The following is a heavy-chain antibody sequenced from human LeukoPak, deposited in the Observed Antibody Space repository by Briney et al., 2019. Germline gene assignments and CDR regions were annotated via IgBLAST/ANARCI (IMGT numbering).Heavy chain of an antibody. D-gene: IGHD1-26*01. J-gene: IGHJ6*03. CDR1: GFTLSSYA. Sequence: GGSLRLSCAASGFTLSSYAMHWVRQAPGKGLEWVAVISYDGSNKYYADSVKGRFTISRDNSKNTLYLQMNSLRAEDTALYYCARGPVIVGATTMYYYYYYMDVWGKGTTVTVSS. CDR2: ISYDGSNK. CDR3: ARGPVIVGATTMYYYYYYMDV. V-gene: IGHV3-30-3*01.